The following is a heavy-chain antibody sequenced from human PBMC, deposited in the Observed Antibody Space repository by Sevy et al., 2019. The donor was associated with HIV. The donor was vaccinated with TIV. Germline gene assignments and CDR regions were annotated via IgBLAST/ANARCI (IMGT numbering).Heavy chain of an antibody. J-gene: IGHJ5*02. CDR1: GFTFNFHG. CDR3: ARETDNSARWLDP. V-gene: IGHV3-30*02. CDR2: IWHDGSNK. Sequence: GGSLRLSCAASGFTFNFHGMHWVRQAPGKGLEWVAFIWHDGSNKYMADSGKGRFTISRDNSKNTWFLQMNSLTVEDTAVYYCARETDNSARWLDPWGQGTLVTVSS. D-gene: IGHD4-4*01.